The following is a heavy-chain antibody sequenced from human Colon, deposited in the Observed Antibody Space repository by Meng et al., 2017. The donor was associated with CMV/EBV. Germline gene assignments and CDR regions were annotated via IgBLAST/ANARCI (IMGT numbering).Heavy chain of an antibody. CDR3: ARALRVEAAGILDYFHGMDV. J-gene: IGHJ6*02. CDR2: INPNSGGT. Sequence: ASVKVSCKASGYTFTGYYMHWVRQAPGQGLEWMGWINPNSGGTNYAQKFQGRVTMTRDTSISTAYMELSRLRSDDTAVYYCARALRVEAAGILDYFHGMDVWGQGTAVTVSS. V-gene: IGHV1-2*02. CDR1: GYTFTGYY. D-gene: IGHD6-13*01.